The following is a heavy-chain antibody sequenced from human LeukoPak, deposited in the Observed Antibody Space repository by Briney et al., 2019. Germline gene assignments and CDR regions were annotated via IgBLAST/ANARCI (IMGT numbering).Heavy chain of an antibody. CDR2: IYHSGNT. J-gene: IGHJ3*02. D-gene: IGHD3-16*02. V-gene: IGHV4-4*02. Sequence: PSETLSLTCSVSGGSISSSNWWSWVRQSPGKGLEWIGEIYHSGNTNYNPSLKSRVTTSMDKSKNQFSLKLTSVTAADMAVYYCARTIMITSGGDIVYHDVFDNWGQGTLVTVSS. CDR1: GGSISSSNW. CDR3: ARTIMITSGGDIVYHDVFDN.